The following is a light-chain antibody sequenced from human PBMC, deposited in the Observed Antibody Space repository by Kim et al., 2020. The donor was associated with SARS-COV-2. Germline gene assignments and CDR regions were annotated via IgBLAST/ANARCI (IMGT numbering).Light chain of an antibody. J-gene: IGKJ2*01. Sequence: DIVMTQSPDSLAVSLGERVTINCKSSQSVLYNSNNKNYFGWYQQKPGQPPKLLINWASTRESGVPDRFSGSGSGTDFTLTISSLQAEDVAVYYCQQYYTIPYTFGQGTKLEI. V-gene: IGKV4-1*01. CDR2: WAS. CDR3: QQYYTIPYT. CDR1: QSVLYNSNNKNY.